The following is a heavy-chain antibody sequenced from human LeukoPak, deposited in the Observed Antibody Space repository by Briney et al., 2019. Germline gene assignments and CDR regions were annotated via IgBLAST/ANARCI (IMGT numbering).Heavy chain of an antibody. Sequence: GESLKISCKGSGYSFTSYWIGWVRQMPGKGLEWMGTIYPGDSDTRYSPSFQGQVTISADKSISTAHLQWSSLKASDAAMYYCYITMVRGVIIANQKRFDPWGQGTLVTVSS. CDR2: IYPGDSDT. D-gene: IGHD3-10*01. V-gene: IGHV5-51*01. CDR1: GYSFTSYW. CDR3: YITMVRGVIIANQKRFDP. J-gene: IGHJ5*02.